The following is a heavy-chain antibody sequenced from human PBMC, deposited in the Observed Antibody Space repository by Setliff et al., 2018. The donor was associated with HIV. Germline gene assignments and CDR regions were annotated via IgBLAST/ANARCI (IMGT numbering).Heavy chain of an antibody. CDR3: ATGGDSYDPGAFDM. D-gene: IGHD5-18*01. J-gene: IGHJ3*02. Sequence: ASVMVSCKASGYTFTSYGINWVRQAPGQGLEWMGWITAYNGNTNYAQKVQGRVTMTTDTSTSTAYMELRSLRSDDTAVYYCATGGDSYDPGAFDMWGQGTKVTVSS. V-gene: IGHV1-18*01. CDR2: ITAYNGNT. CDR1: GYTFTSYG.